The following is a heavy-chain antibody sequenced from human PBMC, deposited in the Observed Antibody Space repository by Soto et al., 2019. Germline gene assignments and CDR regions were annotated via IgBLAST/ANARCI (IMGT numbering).Heavy chain of an antibody. J-gene: IGHJ6*02. CDR1: GGSISSSSYY. Sequence: SETLSLTCTVSGGSISSSSYYWGWIRQPPGKGLEWIGSIYYSGSTYYNPSLKSRVTISVDTSKNQFSLKLSSVTAADTAVYYCARAGYSYGYDGHYYYGMDVWCPGTTVTVSS. CDR2: IYYSGST. V-gene: IGHV4-39*01. CDR3: ARAGYSYGYDGHYYYGMDV. D-gene: IGHD5-18*01.